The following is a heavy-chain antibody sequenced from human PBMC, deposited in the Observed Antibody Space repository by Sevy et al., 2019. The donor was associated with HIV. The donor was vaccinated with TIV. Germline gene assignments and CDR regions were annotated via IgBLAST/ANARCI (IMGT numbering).Heavy chain of an antibody. CDR2: ISYDGSNK. CDR1: GFTFSSYA. CDR3: ARGDIVVVPAAIPTWDY. D-gene: IGHD2-2*02. V-gene: IGHV3-30-3*01. Sequence: GGSLRLSCAASGFTFSSYAMHWVRQAPGKGLEWVAVISYDGSNKYYADSMKGRFTISRDNSKNTLYLQMNSLRAEDTAVYYCARGDIVVVPAAIPTWDYWGQGTLVTVSS. J-gene: IGHJ4*02.